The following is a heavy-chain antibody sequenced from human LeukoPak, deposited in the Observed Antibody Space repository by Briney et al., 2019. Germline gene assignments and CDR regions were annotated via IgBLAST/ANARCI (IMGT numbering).Heavy chain of an antibody. CDR1: GFTFSNYW. J-gene: IGHJ4*02. Sequence: GGSLRLSCAASGFTFSNYWMSWVRQTPGEGLEWVGNINQGGSEKYYVDSVKGRFTISRDNAKNSLYLQINSPTVEDTAVYYCSNGYCSGDSCYWGQGTLVTVSS. CDR3: SNGYCSGDSCY. CDR2: INQGGSEK. D-gene: IGHD2-15*01. V-gene: IGHV3-7*01.